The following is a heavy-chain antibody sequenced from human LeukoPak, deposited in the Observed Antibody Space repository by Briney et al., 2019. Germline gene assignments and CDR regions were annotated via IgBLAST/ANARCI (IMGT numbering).Heavy chain of an antibody. V-gene: IGHV4-61*02. CDR3: AREPPGY. CDR2: IYTNGGA. Sequence: SQSLSLTCTVSGGSVTSGNYYWNWIRQPAGKGLEWIGRIYTNGGASYNPSLKSRVTISIDASKNQFSLKLSSVTAADTAVYYCAREPPGYWGQGILVTVSS. J-gene: IGHJ4*02. CDR1: GGSVTSGNYY.